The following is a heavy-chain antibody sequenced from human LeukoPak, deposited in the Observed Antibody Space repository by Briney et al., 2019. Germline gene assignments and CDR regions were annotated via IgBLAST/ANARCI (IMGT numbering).Heavy chain of an antibody. CDR2: IIPILGIA. CDR3: ARTIYGSGSYLHYYYYYGMDV. D-gene: IGHD3-10*01. J-gene: IGHJ6*02. CDR1: GGTFSSYA. Sequence: SVKVSCKASGGTFSSYAISWVRQAPGQGLEWMGRIIPILGIANYAQKFQGRVTITADKSTSTAYMELSSLRSEDTAVSYCARTIYGSGSYLHYYYYYGMDVWGQGTTVTVSS. V-gene: IGHV1-69*04.